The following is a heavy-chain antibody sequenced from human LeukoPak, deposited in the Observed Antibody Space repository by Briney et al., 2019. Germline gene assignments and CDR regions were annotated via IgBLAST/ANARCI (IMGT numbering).Heavy chain of an antibody. CDR3: ARDQGYCSGGSCYSYYYYGMDV. V-gene: IGHV1-69*01. CDR1: GGTFSSYA. CDR2: IIPIFGTA. Sequence: ASVKVSCKASGGTFSSYAISWVRQAPGQGLEWMGGIIPIFGTANYAQKFQGRVTITADESTSTAYMELSSRRSEDTAVYYCARDQGYCSGGSCYSYYYYGMDVWGQGTTVTVSS. J-gene: IGHJ6*02. D-gene: IGHD2-15*01.